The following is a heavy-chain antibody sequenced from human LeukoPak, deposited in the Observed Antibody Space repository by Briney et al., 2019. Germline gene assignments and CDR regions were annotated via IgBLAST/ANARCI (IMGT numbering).Heavy chain of an antibody. D-gene: IGHD6-13*01. J-gene: IGHJ4*02. CDR1: GFTFSSYS. V-gene: IGHV3-23*01. CDR3: AKDSIRQQLYYFDS. CDR2: VSESGGST. Sequence: GGSLRLSCAASGFTFSSYSMNWVRQAPGKGLEWVSSVSESGGSTYYADSVKGRFTISRDDSKDPLSLQMNSLRAEDTAVYYCAKDSIRQQLYYFDSWGQGTLVTVSS.